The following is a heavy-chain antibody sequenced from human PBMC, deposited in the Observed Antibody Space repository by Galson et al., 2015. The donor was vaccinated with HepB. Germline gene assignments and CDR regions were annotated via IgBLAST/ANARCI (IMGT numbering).Heavy chain of an antibody. J-gene: IGHJ6*02. Sequence: CAISGDSVSSNSAAWNWIRQSPSRGLEWLGRTYYRSKWYNDYAVSVKSRITINPDTSKNQFSLQLNSVTPEDTAVYYCARGEGSGWYPANSDYYGMDVWGQGTTVTVPS. CDR3: ARGEGSGWYPANSDYYGMDV. CDR2: TYYRSKWYN. V-gene: IGHV6-1*01. D-gene: IGHD6-19*01. CDR1: GDSVSSNSAA.